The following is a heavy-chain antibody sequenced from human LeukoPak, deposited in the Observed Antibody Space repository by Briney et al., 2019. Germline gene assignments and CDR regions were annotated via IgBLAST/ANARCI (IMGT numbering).Heavy chain of an antibody. V-gene: IGHV3-23*01. CDR1: GFTFSSYA. J-gene: IGHJ4*02. CDR3: ARDRKGLYGDYLDY. Sequence: GGSLRLSCAASGFTFSSYAMSWVRQAPGKGLEWVSGISGSGGSTHYADSVKGRFTISRDNSKNTLYLQMNSLRAEDTAVYYCARDRKGLYGDYLDYWGQGTLVTVSS. CDR2: ISGSGGST. D-gene: IGHD3-3*01.